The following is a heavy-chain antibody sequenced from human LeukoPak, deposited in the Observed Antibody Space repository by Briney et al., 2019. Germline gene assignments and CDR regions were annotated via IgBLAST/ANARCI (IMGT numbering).Heavy chain of an antibody. Sequence: SCKASGYTFTGYYMHWVRQAPGKGMEWVAVIWYDGSNKYYADSVKGRFTISRDNSKNTLYLQMNSLRAEDTAVYYCARDKAGGVAVAGYFDYWGQGTLVTVSS. CDR3: ARDKAGGVAVAGYFDY. J-gene: IGHJ4*02. V-gene: IGHV3-33*01. CDR2: IWYDGSNK. CDR1: GYTFTGYY. D-gene: IGHD6-19*01.